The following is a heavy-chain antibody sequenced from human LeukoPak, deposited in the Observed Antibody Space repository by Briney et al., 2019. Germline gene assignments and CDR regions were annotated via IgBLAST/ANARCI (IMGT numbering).Heavy chain of an antibody. CDR3: ARDVGRGYFSLVY. Sequence: SGTLSLTCAVSVDSISSSNWWSWVRQTPGKGLEWIGEIYHSGSTNYNPSLKSRVTISVDKSKNQFSLKLSSVTAADTAVYYCARDVGRGYFSLVYWGQGTLVTVSS. D-gene: IGHD5-12*01. V-gene: IGHV4-4*02. J-gene: IGHJ4*02. CDR1: VDSISSSNW. CDR2: IYHSGST.